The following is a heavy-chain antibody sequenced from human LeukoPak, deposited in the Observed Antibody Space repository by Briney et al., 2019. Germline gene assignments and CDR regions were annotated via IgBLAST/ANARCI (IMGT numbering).Heavy chain of an antibody. Sequence: SQTLSLTCTVSGGSISSGGYYWSWIRQHPGKGLECIGYIYYSGGTYYNPSLKSRVTISVDTSKNQSSLKLSSVTAADTAVYYCASEPVVVAATHPPNAFDIWGQGTMVTVSS. V-gene: IGHV4-31*03. D-gene: IGHD2-15*01. CDR1: GGSISSGGYY. CDR3: ASEPVVVAATHPPNAFDI. CDR2: IYYSGGT. J-gene: IGHJ3*02.